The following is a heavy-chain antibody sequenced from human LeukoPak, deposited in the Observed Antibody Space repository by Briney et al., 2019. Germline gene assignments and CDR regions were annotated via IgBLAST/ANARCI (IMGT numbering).Heavy chain of an antibody. CDR3: ARTPRYCSGGSCFDY. V-gene: IGHV3-11*06. Sequence: GGSLRLSCAASGFTFNDYYMSWIRQAPGKGLEWVSYISSSSSYTNYADSVKGRFTISRDNAKNSLYLQMNSLRAEDTAVYYCARTPRYCSGGSCFDYWGQGTLVTVSS. D-gene: IGHD2-15*01. J-gene: IGHJ4*02. CDR1: GFTFNDYY. CDR2: ISSSSSYT.